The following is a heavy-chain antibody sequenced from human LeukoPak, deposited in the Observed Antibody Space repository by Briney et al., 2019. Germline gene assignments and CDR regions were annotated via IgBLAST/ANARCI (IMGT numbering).Heavy chain of an antibody. CDR1: GFTFSSYE. V-gene: IGHV3-48*03. D-gene: IGHD5-18*01. CDR3: ARGPGRGGYQPYYFDY. J-gene: IGHJ4*02. CDR2: ISSSGSTI. Sequence: GGSLRLSCAASGFTFSSYEMNWVRQAPGKGLEWVSYISSSGSTIYYADSVKGRFTISRDNAKNSLYLQMNSLRAEDTAVYYCARGPGRGGYQPYYFDYWGQGTLVTVSS.